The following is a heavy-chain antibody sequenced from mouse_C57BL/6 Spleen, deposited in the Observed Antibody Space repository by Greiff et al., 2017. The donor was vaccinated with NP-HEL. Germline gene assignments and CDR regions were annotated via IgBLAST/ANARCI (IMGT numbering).Heavy chain of an antibody. CDR3: ARRGYDPLDV. D-gene: IGHD2-10*02. V-gene: IGHV1-55*01. CDR2: IYPGSGST. Sequence: QVQLQQPGAELVKPGASVKMSCKASGYTFTSYWITWVKQRPGQGLEWIGDIYPGSGSTNYNEKFKSKATLAVDTSSSTAYMQLSSLTSEDSAVYYCARRGYDPLDVWGTGTTVTVSS. J-gene: IGHJ1*03. CDR1: GYTFTSYW.